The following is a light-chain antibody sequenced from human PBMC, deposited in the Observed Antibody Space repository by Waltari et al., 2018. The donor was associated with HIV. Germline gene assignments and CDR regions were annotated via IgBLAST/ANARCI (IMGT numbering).Light chain of an antibody. Sequence: QSALTQPRSVSGSPGQSVTISCTGTSSDVGDYNYVSWYQQHPAKAPKLMIFDVNKRPSGVPDRFSGSKSGNTASLTISGLQADDEADYYCCSYADDYTWVFGGGTKLTVL. CDR2: DVN. J-gene: IGLJ3*02. V-gene: IGLV2-11*01. CDR1: SSDVGDYNY. CDR3: CSYADDYTWV.